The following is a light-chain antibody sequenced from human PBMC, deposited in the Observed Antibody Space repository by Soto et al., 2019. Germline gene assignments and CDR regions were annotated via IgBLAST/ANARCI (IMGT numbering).Light chain of an antibody. CDR3: SSYTSSTTFV. CDR2: EVS. V-gene: IGLV2-14*01. CDR1: SSDVGGYKY. Sequence: QSALTQPASVSGSPGQSITISCTGTSSDVGGYKYVSWYQQHPGKAPKLMIYEVSNRPSGVSNRFSGSKSGNTASLTISGLQAEDAADYYCSSYTSSTTFVFGTGTKVTVL. J-gene: IGLJ1*01.